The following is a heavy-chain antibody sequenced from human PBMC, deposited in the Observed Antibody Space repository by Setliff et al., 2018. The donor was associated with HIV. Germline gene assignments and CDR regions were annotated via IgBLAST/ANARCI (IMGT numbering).Heavy chain of an antibody. CDR3: AKVGYSGSYQGAFDY. V-gene: IGHV3-48*04. CDR2: ITSTGSTI. CDR1: GFTFSDCS. D-gene: IGHD1-26*01. Sequence: GGSLRLSCAASGFTFSDCSMNWVRQAPGKGLEWISYITSTGSTIYYADSVKGRFTISRDNAKNSLFLQMNSLRAEDTAVYYCAKVGYSGSYQGAFDYWGQGTLVTVSS. J-gene: IGHJ4*02.